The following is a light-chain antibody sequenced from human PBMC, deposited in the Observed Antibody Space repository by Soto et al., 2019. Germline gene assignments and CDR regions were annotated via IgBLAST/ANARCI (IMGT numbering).Light chain of an antibody. J-gene: IGKJ1*01. CDR3: QQLNSYPRT. V-gene: IGKV1-9*01. CDR2: GAS. CDR1: QGISSY. Sequence: DIQLTQSPSFLSASVGDRVTITCRASQGISSYLAWYQQKPGKAPKLLIYGASTLQNGVPSTFSGSGSGTEFTLTISSLQPEDFATYCCQQLNSYPRTFGQGTKVDIK.